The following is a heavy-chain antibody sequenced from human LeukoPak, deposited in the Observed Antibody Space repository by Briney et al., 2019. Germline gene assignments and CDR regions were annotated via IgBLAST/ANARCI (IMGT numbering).Heavy chain of an antibody. Sequence: SETLSLTCAVYGGSFSGYYWSWIRQPPGKGLEWIGEINRSGSTNYNPSLKSRVTISVDTSKNQFSLKLSSVTAADTAVYYCARGPYYDFWSGYRDYYFDYWGQGTLVTVSS. D-gene: IGHD3-3*01. CDR2: INRSGST. CDR1: GGSFSGYY. CDR3: ARGPYYDFWSGYRDYYFDY. V-gene: IGHV4-34*01. J-gene: IGHJ4*02.